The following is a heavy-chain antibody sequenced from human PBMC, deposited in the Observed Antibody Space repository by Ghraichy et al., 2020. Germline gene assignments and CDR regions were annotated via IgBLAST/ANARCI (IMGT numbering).Heavy chain of an antibody. J-gene: IGHJ4*02. CDR1: GGSISSYY. Sequence: SETLSLTCTVSGGSISSYYWSWIRQPPGKGLEWIGYIYYSGSTNYNPSLKSRVTISVDTSKNQFSLKLSSVTAADRAVYYCATSAYYDFWSGYATFGYWGQGTLVTVSS. D-gene: IGHD3-3*01. V-gene: IGHV4-59*01. CDR3: ATSAYYDFWSGYATFGY. CDR2: IYYSGST.